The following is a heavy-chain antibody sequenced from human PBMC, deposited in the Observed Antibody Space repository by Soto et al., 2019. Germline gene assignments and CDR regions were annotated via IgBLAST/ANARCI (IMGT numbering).Heavy chain of an antibody. Sequence: SETLSLTCTVSGGSISSYYWSWIRQPPGKGLEWIGYIYYSGSTNYNPSLKSRVTISVDTSKNQFSLKLSSVTAADTAVYYCARHGPNFGVLFYWGQGTLVTVSS. J-gene: IGHJ4*02. CDR3: ARHGPNFGVLFY. D-gene: IGHD3-3*01. CDR2: IYYSGST. V-gene: IGHV4-59*08. CDR1: GGSISSYY.